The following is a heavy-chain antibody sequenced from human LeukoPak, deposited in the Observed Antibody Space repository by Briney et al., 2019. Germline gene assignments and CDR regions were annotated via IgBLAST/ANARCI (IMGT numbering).Heavy chain of an antibody. CDR1: GFTFDDYA. J-gene: IGHJ4*02. CDR3: ARGYCIGNSCHSSQFDY. D-gene: IGHD2-15*01. CDR2: ISWNSGSI. Sequence: GGSLRLSCAASGFTFDDYAMHWVRQAPGKGLEWVSVISWNSGSIGYADSVKGRFTISRDNAKNSLYLQMNSLRAEDTAVYYCARGYCIGNSCHSSQFDYWGQGTLVTVSS. V-gene: IGHV3-9*01.